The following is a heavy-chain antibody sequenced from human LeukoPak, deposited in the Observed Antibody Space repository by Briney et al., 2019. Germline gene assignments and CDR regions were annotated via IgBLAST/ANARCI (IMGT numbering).Heavy chain of an antibody. D-gene: IGHD5-12*01. J-gene: IGHJ4*02. CDR1: GFTFSSYS. CDR2: IKQDGSEK. Sequence: GGSLRLSCAASGFTFSSYSMNWVRQAPGKGLEWVANIKQDGSEKYYVDSVKGRFTISRDNAKNSLYLQMNSLRAEDTAVYYCARGGGGYDFNFDYWGQGTLVTVSS. V-gene: IGHV3-7*01. CDR3: ARGGGGYDFNFDY.